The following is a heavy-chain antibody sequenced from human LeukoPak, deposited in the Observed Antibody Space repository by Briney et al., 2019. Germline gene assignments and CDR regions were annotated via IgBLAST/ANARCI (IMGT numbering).Heavy chain of an antibody. J-gene: IGHJ4*02. CDR3: ARRFCSSTSCFMWDY. Sequence: GESLKISCRGSGYSFTTYWIGWVRQMPGKGLEWMGIIYPGDSDTRYSPSFQGQVTISADKSIKTAYLQWSSLKASDTAIYYCARRFCSSTSCFMWDYWGQGTLVTVSS. D-gene: IGHD2-2*01. CDR2: IYPGDSDT. V-gene: IGHV5-51*01. CDR1: GYSFTTYW.